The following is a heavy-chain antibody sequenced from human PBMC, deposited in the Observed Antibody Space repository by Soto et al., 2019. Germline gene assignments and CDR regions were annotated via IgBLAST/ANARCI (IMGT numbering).Heavy chain of an antibody. V-gene: IGHV5-51*01. J-gene: IGHJ6*02. Sequence: PGESLKISCQGSGYSFTKYWIGWVRQMPGKGLEWMGVIYPGDSDTKYSPSFQGHVTISVDKTTSTAFLQWTNLKASDTAVYYCARTAAAGKYYYGVDVWGQGTTVTVSS. CDR3: ARTAAAGKYYYGVDV. CDR1: GYSFTKYW. CDR2: IYPGDSDT. D-gene: IGHD6-13*01.